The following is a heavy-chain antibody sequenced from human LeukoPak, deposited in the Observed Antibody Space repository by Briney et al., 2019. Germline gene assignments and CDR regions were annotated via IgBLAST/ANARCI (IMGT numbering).Heavy chain of an antibody. D-gene: IGHD3-16*02. CDR3: ARGSYRYTNDY. V-gene: IGHV1-3*01. Sequence: GASVTVSCKASGYTFTIYAIHWVRQAPGQRLEWMGWINAGNGNTKYSQKFQGRVTITRDTSASTAYMELSSLRSEDTAIYYCARGSYRYTNDYWGQGTLVTVSS. J-gene: IGHJ4*02. CDR1: GYTFTIYA. CDR2: INAGNGNT.